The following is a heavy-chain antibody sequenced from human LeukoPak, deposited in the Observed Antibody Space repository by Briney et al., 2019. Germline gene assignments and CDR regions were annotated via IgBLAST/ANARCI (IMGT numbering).Heavy chain of an antibody. CDR1: GFTFSSYG. CDR2: ISYDGSNK. Sequence: GRSLRLSCAASGFTFSSYGMHWVRQAPGKGLEWVAVISYDGSNKYYADSVKGRFTISRDNSKSTLYLQMNSLRAEDTAVYYCAKVPYYYDSSGPADYWGQGTLVTVSS. V-gene: IGHV3-30*18. D-gene: IGHD3-22*01. J-gene: IGHJ4*02. CDR3: AKVPYYYDSSGPADY.